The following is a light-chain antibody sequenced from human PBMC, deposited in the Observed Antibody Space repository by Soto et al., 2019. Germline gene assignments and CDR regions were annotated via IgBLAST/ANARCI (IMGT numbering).Light chain of an antibody. Sequence: QSALTQPASVSGSPGQSITISCTGTTDDVGTYDYVSWYQQHPGKVPKLIIFDVSHRPSGVSNRFSGSKSGNTASLTISGLQAEDEADYYCSSYTISNTLPFVFGTGTKVTVL. J-gene: IGLJ1*01. CDR3: SSYTISNTLPFV. CDR1: TDDVGTYDY. CDR2: DVS. V-gene: IGLV2-14*03.